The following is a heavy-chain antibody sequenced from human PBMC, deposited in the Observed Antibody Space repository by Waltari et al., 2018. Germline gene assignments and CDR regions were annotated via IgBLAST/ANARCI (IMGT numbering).Heavy chain of an antibody. D-gene: IGHD6-19*01. V-gene: IGHV4-59*01. CDR2: IYYSGST. CDR3: ARQSSSGWYVVYFDY. J-gene: IGHJ4*02. CDR1: GGSISSYY. Sequence: QVQLQESGPGLVKPSETLSLTCTVSGGSISSYYWSWLRPPPGKGLEWIGYIYYSGSTNYNPSLKSRVTISVDTSKNQFSLKLSSVTAADTAVYYCARQSSSGWYVVYFDYWGQGTLVTVSS.